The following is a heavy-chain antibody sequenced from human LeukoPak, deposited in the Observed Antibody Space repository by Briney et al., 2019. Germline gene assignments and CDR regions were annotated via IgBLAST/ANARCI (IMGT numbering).Heavy chain of an antibody. J-gene: IGHJ6*03. Sequence: GGSLRLSCAASGFTVSSNYMSWVRQAPGKGLEWVSVIYSGGSTYYADSVRGRFTISRDNSKNTLYLQMNSLRAEDTAVYYCAGYGGSYPYYMDVWGKGTTVTISS. CDR2: IYSGGST. CDR1: GFTVSSNY. D-gene: IGHD1-26*01. V-gene: IGHV3-53*01. CDR3: AGYGGSYPYYMDV.